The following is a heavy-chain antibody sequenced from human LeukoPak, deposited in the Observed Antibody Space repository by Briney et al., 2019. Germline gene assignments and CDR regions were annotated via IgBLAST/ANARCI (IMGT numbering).Heavy chain of an antibody. CDR3: ARTTNYYYYYMDV. D-gene: IGHD4-17*01. CDR2: INHSGST. J-gene: IGHJ6*03. Sequence: PSETLSLTCAVYGGSFSGYYWSWIRQPPGKGLEWIGEINHSGSTNYNPSLKSRVTISVDTSKNQFSLKLSSATAADTAVYYCARTTNYYYYYMDVWGKGTSVTISS. V-gene: IGHV4-34*01. CDR1: GGSFSGYY.